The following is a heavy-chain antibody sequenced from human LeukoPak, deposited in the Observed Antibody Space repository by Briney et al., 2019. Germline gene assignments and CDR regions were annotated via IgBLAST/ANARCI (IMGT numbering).Heavy chain of an antibody. CDR1: GGTFSSYA. V-gene: IGHV1-69*13. Sequence: SVKVSCKASGGTFSSYAISWVRQAPGQGLEWMGGIIPIFGTANYAQKFQGRVTITADESTSTAYMELSSLRSEDTAVYYCARGQWFGELSHLYYYYYGMDVWGQGTTVTVSS. D-gene: IGHD3-10*01. CDR3: ARGQWFGELSHLYYYYYGMDV. CDR2: IIPIFGTA. J-gene: IGHJ6*02.